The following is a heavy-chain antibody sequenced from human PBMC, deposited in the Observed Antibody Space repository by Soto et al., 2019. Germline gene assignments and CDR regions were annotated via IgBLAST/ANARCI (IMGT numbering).Heavy chain of an antibody. CDR1: GGSISSGGYS. V-gene: IGHV4-30-2*01. Sequence: SETLSLTCAVSGGSISSGGYSWSWIRQPPGKGLEWIGYIYHSGSTYYNPSLKSRVTISVDRSKNTLYLQMNSLRAEDTAVYYCARGPDYDILTGFFWAFDIWGQGTMVTVSS. D-gene: IGHD3-9*01. CDR3: ARGPDYDILTGFFWAFDI. CDR2: IYHSGST. J-gene: IGHJ3*02.